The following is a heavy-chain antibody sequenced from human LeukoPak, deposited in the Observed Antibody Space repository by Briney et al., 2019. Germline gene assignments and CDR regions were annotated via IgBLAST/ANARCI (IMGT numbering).Heavy chain of an antibody. V-gene: IGHV3-11*04. CDR1: GFTFSDYY. CDR3: ARDRDSSSWSYFDY. Sequence: GGSLRLSCAASGFTFSDYYMSWIRQTPGKGLEWVSYISSSGSTIYYADSVKGRFTISRDNAKNSLYLQMNSLRAEDTAVYYCARDRDSSSWSYFDYWGQGTLVTVSS. D-gene: IGHD6-13*01. CDR2: ISSSGSTI. J-gene: IGHJ4*02.